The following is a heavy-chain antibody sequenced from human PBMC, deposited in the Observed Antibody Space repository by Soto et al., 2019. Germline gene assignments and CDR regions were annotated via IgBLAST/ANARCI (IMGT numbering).Heavy chain of an antibody. CDR3: AGLDIVVVVADKDYGMDV. Sequence: QVQLVQSGAEVKKPGSSVKVSCKASGGTFSSYAISWVRQVPGQGLEWMGGIIPIFGTANYAQKFQGRVTITADESTSTAYMELSSLRSEDTAVYYCAGLDIVVVVADKDYGMDVWGQGTTVTVSS. D-gene: IGHD2-15*01. J-gene: IGHJ6*02. CDR2: IIPIFGTA. CDR1: GGTFSSYA. V-gene: IGHV1-69*01.